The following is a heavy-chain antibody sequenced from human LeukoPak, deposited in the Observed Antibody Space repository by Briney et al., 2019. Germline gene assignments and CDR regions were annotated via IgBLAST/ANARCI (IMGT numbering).Heavy chain of an antibody. J-gene: IGHJ5*02. V-gene: IGHV4-39*01. Sequence: PSETLSLTCTVSGGSITNNNYYWGWIRQSPGKGLGWIGSIYHSGSTYYNPSLKSRVTISVDTSKNHFSLKLSSVTAADTAVYSCAGHKYYNFWGSFNWFDPWGQGTLVTVSS. CDR2: IYHSGST. CDR1: GGSITNNNYY. CDR3: AGHKYYNFWGSFNWFDP. D-gene: IGHD3-3*01.